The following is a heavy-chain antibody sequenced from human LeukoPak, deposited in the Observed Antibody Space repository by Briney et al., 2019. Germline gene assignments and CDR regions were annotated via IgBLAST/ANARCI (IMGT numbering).Heavy chain of an antibody. V-gene: IGHV3-30*02. CDR3: AKAGDGEYYDYMDG. CDR2: IRYDATKK. J-gene: IGHJ6*03. CDR1: GFIFSDYG. Sequence: GGALRLSCAASGFIFSDYGMNWVRQAPGKRLECVAFIRYDATKKYYVDSVKGQFTISRYNSKTSLYLQMSSLRPEDTAVYYCAKAGDGEYYDYMDGWGKGTTVTVSS. D-gene: IGHD4-17*01.